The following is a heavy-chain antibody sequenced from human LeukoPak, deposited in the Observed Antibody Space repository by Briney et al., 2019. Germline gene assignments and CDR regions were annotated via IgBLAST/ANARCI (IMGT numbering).Heavy chain of an antibody. CDR2: ISSSSSYI. Sequence: GGSLRLSCAASGFTFSSYSMNWVRQAPGKGLEWVSSISSSSSYIYYADSVKGRFTISRDNAKNSLYLQMNSLRAEDTAVYYCARDNSGSYGFAYWGQGTLVTVSS. CDR1: GFTFSSYS. CDR3: ARDNSGSYGFAY. V-gene: IGHV3-21*01. D-gene: IGHD1-26*01. J-gene: IGHJ4*02.